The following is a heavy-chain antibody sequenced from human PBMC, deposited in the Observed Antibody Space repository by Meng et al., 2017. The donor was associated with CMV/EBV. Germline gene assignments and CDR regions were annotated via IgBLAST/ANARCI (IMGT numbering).Heavy chain of an antibody. V-gene: IGHV1-69*10. CDR2: IIPILGIA. CDR1: GGTFSSYP. Sequence: SVKVSCKASGGTFSSYPLSWVRQAPGQGLEWMGRIIPILGIANYAQKFQGRVTITADKSTSTAYMELSSLRSEDTAVYYCARDGRYCSSTSCYVVGNYYYYYGMDVWGQGTTVTVSS. D-gene: IGHD2-2*01. CDR3: ARDGRYCSSTSCYVVGNYYYYYGMDV. J-gene: IGHJ6*02.